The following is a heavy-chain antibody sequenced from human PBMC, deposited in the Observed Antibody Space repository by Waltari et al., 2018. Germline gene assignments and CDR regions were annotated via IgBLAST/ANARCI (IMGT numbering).Heavy chain of an antibody. V-gene: IGHV1-8*01. CDR1: GSTVIDDD. CDR3: ARQKNSFDY. Sequence: QVQLVQSGAEVKKPGASVRVSCTTSGSTVIDDDIIWWRQAPGQGLEWMGWMNPYRGTTGSAQKFQGRVTMTRNKSARTAYMQLRSLGSEDTAVYYCARQKNSFDYWGQGTLVTVSS. J-gene: IGHJ4*02. CDR2: MNPYRGTT.